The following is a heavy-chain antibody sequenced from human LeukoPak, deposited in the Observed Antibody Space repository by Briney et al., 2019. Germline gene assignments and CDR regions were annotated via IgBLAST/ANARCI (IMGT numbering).Heavy chain of an antibody. Sequence: ASVKVSCKASGYTFTSYDINWVRQANGQGLEWTGWMNPNSGNTGYAQKFQGRVTMTRNTSISTAYMELSSLRSEDTAVYYCARGLGYCSGGSCHVNWFDPWGQGTLVTVSS. V-gene: IGHV1-8*01. CDR3: ARGLGYCSGGSCHVNWFDP. J-gene: IGHJ5*02. D-gene: IGHD2-15*01. CDR2: MNPNSGNT. CDR1: GYTFTSYD.